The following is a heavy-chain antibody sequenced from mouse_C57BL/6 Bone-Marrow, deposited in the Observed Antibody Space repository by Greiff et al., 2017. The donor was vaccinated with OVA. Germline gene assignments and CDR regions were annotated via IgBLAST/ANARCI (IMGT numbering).Heavy chain of an antibody. D-gene: IGHD1-1*01. CDR2: IHPSDSDT. Sequence: VKLQQPGAELVKPGASVKVSCKASGYTFTSYWMHWVKQRPGQGLEWIGRIHPSDSDTNYNQKFKGKATLTVDKSSSTAYMQLSSLTSEDSAVYYCAIAPSVVAHYFDYWGQGTTLTVSS. V-gene: IGHV1-74*01. CDR3: AIAPSVVAHYFDY. CDR1: GYTFTSYW. J-gene: IGHJ2*01.